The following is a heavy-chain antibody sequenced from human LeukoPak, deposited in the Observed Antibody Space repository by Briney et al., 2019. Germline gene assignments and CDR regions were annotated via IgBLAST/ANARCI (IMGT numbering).Heavy chain of an antibody. CDR2: IRYDGGNQ. CDR1: GFTFSSYG. J-gene: IGHJ4*02. CDR3: AKDLRSRIAAAGAPDY. D-gene: IGHD6-13*01. Sequence: GGFLRLSCAASGFTFSSYGMHWVRQTPGKGLECVAFIRYDGGNQYYTDSVKGRFTISRDNSKNTIYLQMNSLRAEDTAVYYCAKDLRSRIAAAGAPDYWGQGTLVTVSS. V-gene: IGHV3-30*02.